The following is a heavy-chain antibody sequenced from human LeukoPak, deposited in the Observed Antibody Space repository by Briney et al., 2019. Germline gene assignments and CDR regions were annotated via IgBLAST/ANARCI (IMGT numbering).Heavy chain of an antibody. D-gene: IGHD2-2*01. Sequence: GGSLRLSCAASGFTFSDYYISWIRQAPGKGLEWVSFISGSGSNTKYADSVKGRFTISRDNAKNSLYLQMHSLRAEDTAVYYCVRDSAHTVVVPAVIPPGLDNWFDPWGQGTLVTVSS. CDR3: VRDSAHTVVVPAVIPPGLDNWFDP. CDR2: ISGSGSNT. J-gene: IGHJ5*02. CDR1: GFTFSDYY. V-gene: IGHV3-11*05.